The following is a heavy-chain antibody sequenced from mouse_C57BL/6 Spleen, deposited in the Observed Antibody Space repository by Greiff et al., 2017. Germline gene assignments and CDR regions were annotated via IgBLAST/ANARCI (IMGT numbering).Heavy chain of an antibody. CDR3: ARKGYYAMDY. CDR1: EFSLTSYA. V-gene: IGHV2-9-1*01. J-gene: IGHJ4*01. Sequence: VQGVESGPGLVAPSQSLSITCTVSEFSLTSYAISWVRQPPGKGLEWLGVIWTGGGTNYNSALKSRLSISKDNSKSQVFLNMNSLRTEDTARYYCARKGYYAMDYWGQGTSVTVSS. CDR2: IWTGGGT.